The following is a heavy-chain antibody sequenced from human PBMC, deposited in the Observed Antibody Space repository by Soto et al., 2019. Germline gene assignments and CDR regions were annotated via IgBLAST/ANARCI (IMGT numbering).Heavy chain of an antibody. V-gene: IGHV6-1*01. J-gene: IGHJ6*02. CDR3: ARGGYSMDV. Sequence: SQSLSLACAISGDSFSSNSAVCNWIRQSPSRGLEWLGKTYYRSKWYNEYAVSVKSRISINADTSKNQFSLQLDSMTPEDTAMYYCARGGYSMDVWGQGTTVTVSS. CDR2: TYYRSKWYN. CDR1: GDSFSSNSAV.